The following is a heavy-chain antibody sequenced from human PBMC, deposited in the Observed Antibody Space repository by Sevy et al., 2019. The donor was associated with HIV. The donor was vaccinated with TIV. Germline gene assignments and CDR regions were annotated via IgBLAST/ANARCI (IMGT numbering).Heavy chain of an antibody. D-gene: IGHD3-22*01. Sequence: GSLRLSCAASGFTFSNYAMNWVRQAPGKGLEWVSGISGSGGSGDKTNYADSVKGRFTISRDDSKNSLYLQLNSLRVEDTAIYYCARKYDSSGYFDYWGQGTLVTVSS. CDR2: ISGSGGSGDKT. CDR1: GFTFSNYA. J-gene: IGHJ4*02. CDR3: ARKYDSSGYFDY. V-gene: IGHV3-23*01.